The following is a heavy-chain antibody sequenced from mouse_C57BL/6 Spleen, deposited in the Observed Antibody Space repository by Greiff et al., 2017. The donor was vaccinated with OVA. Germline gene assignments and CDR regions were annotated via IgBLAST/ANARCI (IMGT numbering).Heavy chain of an antibody. J-gene: IGHJ3*01. D-gene: IGHD2-5*01. V-gene: IGHV1-78*01. CDR2: IYPRDGST. Sequence: QVQLKESDAELVKPGASVKISCKVSGYTFTDHTIHWMKQRPEQGLEWIGYIYPRDGSTKYNEKFKGKATLTADKSSSTAYMQLNSLTSEDSAVYFCARWEGYYSNYEAWFAYWGQGTLVTVSA. CDR1: GYTFTDHT. CDR3: ARWEGYYSNYEAWFAY.